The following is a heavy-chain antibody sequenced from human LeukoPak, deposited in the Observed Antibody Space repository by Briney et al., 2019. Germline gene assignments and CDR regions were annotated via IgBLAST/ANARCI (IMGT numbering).Heavy chain of an antibody. D-gene: IGHD6-19*01. CDR2: ISYDGGNK. Sequence: PGRSLRLSCAASGFTFSSCAMHWVRQAPGKGLEWVAVISYDGGNKYYADSVKGRFTISRDNSKNTLYLQMNSLRAEDTAVYYCARDIGGSSGWYYFDYWGQGTLVTVSS. CDR1: GFTFSSCA. V-gene: IGHV3-30-3*01. CDR3: ARDIGGSSGWYYFDY. J-gene: IGHJ4*02.